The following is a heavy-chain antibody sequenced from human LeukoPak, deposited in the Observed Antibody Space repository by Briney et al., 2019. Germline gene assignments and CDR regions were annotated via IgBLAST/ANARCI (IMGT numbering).Heavy chain of an antibody. CDR3: ASTQPIRGMDA. D-gene: IGHD2-2*01. J-gene: IGHJ6*02. CDR1: GGSFSGYY. CDR2: INHSGST. Sequence: SETLSLTCAVYGGSFSGYYWSWIRQPPGKGLEWIGEINHSGSTNYNPSLKSRVTISVDTSKNQFSLKLSSVTAADTAVYYFASTQPIRGMDAWGQGTTVTVSS. V-gene: IGHV4-34*01.